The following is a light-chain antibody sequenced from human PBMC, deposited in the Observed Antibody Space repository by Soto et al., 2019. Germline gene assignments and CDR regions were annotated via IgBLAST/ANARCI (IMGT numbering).Light chain of an antibody. CDR1: TSDIGSNT. J-gene: IGLJ3*02. Sequence: QSVLTQPPSASVTPGQKITISCSGSTSDIGSNTVNWYQQVPGTAPKLLIYANNQRPSGVPDRFSGSKSGTSASLAISGLQSEDEADYYCEAWDDSLNGPVFGGGTKVTVL. CDR2: ANN. V-gene: IGLV1-44*01. CDR3: EAWDDSLNGPV.